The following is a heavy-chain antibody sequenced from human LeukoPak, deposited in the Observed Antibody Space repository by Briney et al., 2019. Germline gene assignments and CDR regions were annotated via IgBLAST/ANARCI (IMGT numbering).Heavy chain of an antibody. D-gene: IGHD5-24*01. V-gene: IGHV4-39*01. CDR3: AESRRRIETFDY. CDR2: IYYSGST. Sequence: SETLSLTCTVSGDSISSSSYSWGWIRQPRGKGLEWIGIIYYSGSTYYNPSLKSRVTISVDTSKNQFSLRLSSVTAADTAVYYCAESRRRIETFDYWGQGTLVTVSS. CDR1: GDSISSSSYS. J-gene: IGHJ4*02.